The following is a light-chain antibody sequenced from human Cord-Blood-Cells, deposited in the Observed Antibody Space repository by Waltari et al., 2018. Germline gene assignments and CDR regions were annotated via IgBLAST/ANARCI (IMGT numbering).Light chain of an antibody. J-gene: IGLJ3*02. CDR1: SSDVGSYNL. CDR3: CSYAGSSTWV. V-gene: IGLV2-23*01. CDR2: EGS. Sequence: QSALTQPASVSGSPGQSITISCTGTSSDVGSYNLVSWYQQHPGKAPKLMIYEGSTRPSGVSNRFSGSKSGNTASLTISGLQAEDEADYHCCSYAGSSTWVFGGGTKLTVL.